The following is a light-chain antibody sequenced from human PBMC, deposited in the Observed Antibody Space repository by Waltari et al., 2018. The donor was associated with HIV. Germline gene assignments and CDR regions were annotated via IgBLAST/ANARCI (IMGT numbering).Light chain of an antibody. V-gene: IGKV1-5*03. Sequence: DINMSQSPPTLTASVGDRVNITCRASQNVGTWLAWYQQKPGEAPKLLIHKATDVEDGVPSRFSGSASGTEFTLTIDSLHPDDFATFYCHQYSNYLGSFGQGTKLELK. CDR2: KAT. CDR1: QNVGTW. J-gene: IGKJ1*01. CDR3: HQYSNYLGS.